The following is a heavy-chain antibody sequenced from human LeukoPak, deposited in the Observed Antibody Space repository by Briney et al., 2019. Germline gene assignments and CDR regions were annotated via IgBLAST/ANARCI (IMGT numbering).Heavy chain of an antibody. V-gene: IGHV1-2*07. CDR2: INPNGGGT. D-gene: IGHD2-2*01. J-gene: IGHJ6*02. CDR1: GYTFTGYY. CDR3: ARVGCSSTSCYRISYYYYYGMDV. Sequence: ASVKVSCKASGYTFTGYYMRWVRRAPGQGLGWMGCINPNGGGTNYAHKFKGRFTMNRNTSISTAYMKRIMLRSDDTAVYYCARVGCSSTSCYRISYYYYYGMDVWGQGTTVTVSS.